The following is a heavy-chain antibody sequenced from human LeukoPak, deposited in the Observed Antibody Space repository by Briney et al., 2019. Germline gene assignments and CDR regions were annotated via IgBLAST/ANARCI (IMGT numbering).Heavy chain of an antibody. CDR2: INPNSGGT. J-gene: IGHJ5*02. Sequence: GASVKVSCKASGYTFTGYYMHWVRQAPGQGLEWMGWINPNSGGTNYAQKFQGRVTMTRDTSISTAYMELSRLRSDDTAVYHCAITPTGSGSLFGLDPWGQGTLVTVSS. V-gene: IGHV1-2*02. CDR1: GYTFTGYY. D-gene: IGHD1-26*01. CDR3: AITPTGSGSLFGLDP.